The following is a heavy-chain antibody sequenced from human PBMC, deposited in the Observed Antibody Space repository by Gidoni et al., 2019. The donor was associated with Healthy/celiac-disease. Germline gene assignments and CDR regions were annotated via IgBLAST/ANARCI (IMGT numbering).Heavy chain of an antibody. V-gene: IGHV4-34*01. CDR1: GGSFCGYY. CDR3: ARGRSSGYYRKPYYFDY. CDR2: INHSGST. J-gene: IGHJ4*02. D-gene: IGHD3-22*01. Sequence: QVQLQQWGAGLLKPSETLSLTCAVYGGSFCGYYWSWIRQPPGKGLEWIGEINHSGSTNYNPSLKSRVTISVDTSKNQFSLKLSSVTAADTAVYYCARGRSSGYYRKPYYFDYWGQGTLVTVSS.